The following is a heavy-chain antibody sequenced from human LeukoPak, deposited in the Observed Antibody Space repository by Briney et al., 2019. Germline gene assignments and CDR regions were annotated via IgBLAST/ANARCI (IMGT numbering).Heavy chain of an antibody. J-gene: IGHJ3*02. Sequence: PGRSLRLSCAASGFTFDDYAMHWVRRAPGKGLEWVSGISWNSGRIGYADSVKGRFTISRDNAKNSLYLQMNSLRAEDTALYYCAKDVGSTSTGAFDIWGQGTMVTVSS. CDR3: AKDVGSTSTGAFDI. CDR2: ISWNSGRI. CDR1: GFTFDDYA. V-gene: IGHV3-9*01. D-gene: IGHD2-2*01.